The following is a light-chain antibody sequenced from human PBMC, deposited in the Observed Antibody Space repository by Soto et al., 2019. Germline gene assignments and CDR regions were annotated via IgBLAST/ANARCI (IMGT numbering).Light chain of an antibody. CDR3: QQYNNRPRT. CDR2: AAS. J-gene: IGKJ2*01. CDR1: QSVSNK. Sequence: EIVMTQSPATLAVSPGERATLSCRASQSVSNKLAWYQQKPGQAPRLLIYAASARATGLPARFSGSGSGTEFTLSISSLQSEDFAVYYCQQYNNRPRTFGQGTKLEIK. V-gene: IGKV3-15*01.